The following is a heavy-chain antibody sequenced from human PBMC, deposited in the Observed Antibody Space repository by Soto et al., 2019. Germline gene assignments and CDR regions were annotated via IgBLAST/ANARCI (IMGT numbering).Heavy chain of an antibody. CDR2: IRSKAYGGTT. D-gene: IGHD2-2*01. CDR3: ARVGPLVLPDSLGFDP. Sequence: WSLRLSCTASVFTFGDYAMRWLRQAPGKGLEWVGFIRSKAYGGTTEYAASVKGRFTISRDDSKSIAYLQMNSLKTEDTAVYYCARVGPLVLPDSLGFDPWGQGTLVTVSS. J-gene: IGHJ5*02. CDR1: VFTFGDYA. V-gene: IGHV3-49*03.